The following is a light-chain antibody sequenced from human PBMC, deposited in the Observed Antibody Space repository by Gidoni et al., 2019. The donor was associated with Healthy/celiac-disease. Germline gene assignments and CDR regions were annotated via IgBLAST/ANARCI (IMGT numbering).Light chain of an antibody. CDR2: GAS. CDR3: QQYGSSPQGICT. V-gene: IGKV3-20*01. J-gene: IGKJ3*01. CDR1: QSVSSSY. Sequence: ELVLTQSPGTLSLSPGERATLSCRASQSVSSSYLAWYQQKPGQAPRLLIYGASSRATGIPDRFSGSGSGTDFTLTISRLEPEDFAVYYCQQYGSSPQGICTFGPGTKVDIK.